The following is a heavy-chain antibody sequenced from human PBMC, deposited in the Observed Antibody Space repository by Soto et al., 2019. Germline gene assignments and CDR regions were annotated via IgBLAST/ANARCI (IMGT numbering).Heavy chain of an antibody. CDR1: GFTVSSNY. V-gene: IGHV3-66*01. CDR3: ARASSPGAYYYYYMDV. Sequence: GGSLRPSCAASGFTVSSNYMSWVRQAPGKGLEWVSVIYSGGSTYYADSVKGRFTISRDNSKNTLYLQMNSLRAEDTAVYYCARASSPGAYYYYYMDVWGKGTTVTVSS. D-gene: IGHD3-10*01. J-gene: IGHJ6*03. CDR2: IYSGGST.